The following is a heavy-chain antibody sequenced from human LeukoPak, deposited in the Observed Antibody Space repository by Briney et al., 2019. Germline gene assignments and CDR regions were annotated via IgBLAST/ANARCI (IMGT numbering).Heavy chain of an antibody. CDR1: GFTFSSYW. D-gene: IGHD3-3*01. CDR2: INTDGSST. Sequence: PGGSLRLSCAASGFTFSSYWMHWVRQAPGKGLVWVSRINTDGSSTSYADSVKGRFTISRDNAKNTLYLQMNSLRAEDTAVYYCARDQGITIFGVVTQRIYDDWGQGTLVTVSS. J-gene: IGHJ4*02. CDR3: ARDQGITIFGVVTQRIYDD. V-gene: IGHV3-74*01.